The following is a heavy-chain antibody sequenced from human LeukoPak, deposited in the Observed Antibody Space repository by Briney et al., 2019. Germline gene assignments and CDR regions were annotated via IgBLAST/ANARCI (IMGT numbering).Heavy chain of an antibody. D-gene: IGHD3-9*01. CDR1: EYTFTGYY. J-gene: IGHJ4*02. Sequence: ASVKVSCKSSEYTFTGYYMHWVRQAPGQGLEWMGWINPNSGGTNYAQKFQGRVTMTRDTSISTAYMEVSRLTSDDTAVYYCARLHRSDYDILTGYQFDYWGQGTLVTVSS. CDR3: ARLHRSDYDILTGYQFDY. V-gene: IGHV1-2*02. CDR2: INPNSGGT.